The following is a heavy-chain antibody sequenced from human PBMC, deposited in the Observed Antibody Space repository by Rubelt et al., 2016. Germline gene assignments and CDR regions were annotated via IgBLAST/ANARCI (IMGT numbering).Heavy chain of an antibody. D-gene: IGHD6-25*01. J-gene: IGHJ4*02. V-gene: IGHV4-34*01. CDR3: ARGSIAAAWV. CDR1: GGSFSDYY. CDR2: INHSGST. Sequence: QVQLQQWGAGLLKPSETLSLTCAVYGGSFSDYYWIWVRQSPGKGLEWIGDINHSGSTNYKPSLKSRVTTSVDTSKNQLSLKLHSVTAADTAVYYCARGSIAAAWVWGQGTLVTVSS.